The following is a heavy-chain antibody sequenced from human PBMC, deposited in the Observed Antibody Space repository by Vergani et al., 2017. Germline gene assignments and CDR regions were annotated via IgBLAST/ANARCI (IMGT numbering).Heavy chain of an antibody. J-gene: IGHJ4*02. V-gene: IGHV4-34*01. CDR3: ARGRRGYCRNAFTSYYFDY. CDR2: INHSGST. CDR1: GGSFSGYY. Sequence: QVQLQQWGAGLLKPSETLSLTCAVYGGSFSGYYWSWIRKPPGKGLEWIGEINHSGSTNYNPSLKSRVTIPADTSKNQFSLKLRSVTAADTAVYYCARGRRGYCRNAFTSYYFDYWGQGTLVTVSS. D-gene: IGHD4-23*01.